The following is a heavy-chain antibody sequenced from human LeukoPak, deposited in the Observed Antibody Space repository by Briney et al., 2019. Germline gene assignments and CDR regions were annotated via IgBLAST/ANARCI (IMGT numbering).Heavy chain of an antibody. V-gene: IGHV4-59*12. CDR1: GDSIDYYY. J-gene: IGHJ4*02. CDR2: VYYSGST. Sequence: PSETLSLTCTVSGDSIDYYYWYWIRQPPGKGLEWIGYVYYSGSTYYNPSLKSRVTISVDTSKNQFSLKLSSVTAADTAVYYCARDTPYCSGGSCYSGGNLDYWGQGTLVTVSS. D-gene: IGHD2-15*01. CDR3: ARDTPYCSGGSCYSGGNLDY.